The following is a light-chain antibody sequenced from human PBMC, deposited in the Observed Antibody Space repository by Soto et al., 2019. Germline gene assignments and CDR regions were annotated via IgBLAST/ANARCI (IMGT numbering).Light chain of an antibody. Sequence: VLTQSPGTLSLSAGESATLSCRASQSLSSISFAWYQQKPGQAPRLLIFGTSARATGIPDRFRGSGSGTEFTLTITRLEPEDFAVYYGQQDGNSRFTFGRGTKRETK. CDR2: GTS. CDR3: QQDGNSRFT. V-gene: IGKV3-20*01. J-gene: IGKJ2*01. CDR1: QSLSSIS.